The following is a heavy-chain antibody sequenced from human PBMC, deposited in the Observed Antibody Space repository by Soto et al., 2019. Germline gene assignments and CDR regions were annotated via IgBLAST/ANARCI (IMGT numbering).Heavy chain of an antibody. J-gene: IGHJ3*02. Sequence: ASVKVSCKASGYTFTGYYRHWVRQAPGQGLEWMGWINPNNGNTNYAQKFEGRVTMTTDTSIRTAYMELRRLRYDDTALYYCARDGYGDFWQGALDIWGQGTVVTVSS. CDR1: GYTFTGYY. D-gene: IGHD4-17*01. CDR3: ARDGYGDFWQGALDI. V-gene: IGHV1-2*02. CDR2: INPNNGNT.